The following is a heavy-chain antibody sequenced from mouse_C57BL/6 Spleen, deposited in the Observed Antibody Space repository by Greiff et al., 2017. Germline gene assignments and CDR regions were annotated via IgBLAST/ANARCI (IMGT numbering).Heavy chain of an antibody. V-gene: IGHV1-80*01. Sequence: QVQLQQSGAELVKPGASVKISCKASGYAFSSYWMNWVKQRPGKGLEWIGQIYPGDGDTNYNGKFKGKATLTADKSSSTAYMQLSSLTSEDSAVYFCARGNYGNYGGVDYWGQGTTLTVSS. CDR2: IYPGDGDT. CDR3: ARGNYGNYGGVDY. J-gene: IGHJ2*01. D-gene: IGHD2-1*01. CDR1: GYAFSSYW.